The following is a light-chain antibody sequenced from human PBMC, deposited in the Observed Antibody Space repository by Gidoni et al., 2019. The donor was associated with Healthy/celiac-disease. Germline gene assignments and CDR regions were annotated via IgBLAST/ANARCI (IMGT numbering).Light chain of an antibody. CDR1: KLGDKY. Sequence: SYELTQPPPVSVSPGQTASITCSGDKLGDKYACWYQQKPGQSPVLVIYQDSKRPSGIPERFSGSNSGNTGTLTISGTQAMDEADYYCQAWDSSTVVFGGGTKLTVL. J-gene: IGLJ2*01. CDR3: QAWDSSTVV. V-gene: IGLV3-1*01. CDR2: QDS.